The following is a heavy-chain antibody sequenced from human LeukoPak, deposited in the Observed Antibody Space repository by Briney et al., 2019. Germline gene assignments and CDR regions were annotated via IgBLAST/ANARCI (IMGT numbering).Heavy chain of an antibody. J-gene: IGHJ4*02. V-gene: IGHV1-18*01. CDR2: ISPYNGNA. D-gene: IGHD1-1*01. CDR3: AREYNIGYLDF. Sequence: PSASVKVSCKASGYPFTSFGISWVRQAPGQGLEWMGWISPYNGNANYAQRLQDRVTMTTDTSTSTAYMELRSLRSDDAAVYYCAREYNIGYLDFWGQGALVTVSS. CDR1: GYPFTSFG.